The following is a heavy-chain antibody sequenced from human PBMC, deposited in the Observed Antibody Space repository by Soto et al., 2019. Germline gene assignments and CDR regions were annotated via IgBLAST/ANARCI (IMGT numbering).Heavy chain of an antibody. D-gene: IGHD2-15*01. V-gene: IGHV3-11*01. CDR1: GFIFSAYY. Sequence: GGSLRLSCAAPGFIFSAYYLRWIRQAPGKGLEWASYITCGRSTIYYADSVKGRFASSSDNAKNSLCLQMNSLGAEDTAMYYCARGFKRDLLMVVAARGSYFDSWGQGTLVTVSS. J-gene: IGHJ4*02. CDR2: ITCGRSTI. CDR3: ARGFKRDLLMVVAARGSYFDS.